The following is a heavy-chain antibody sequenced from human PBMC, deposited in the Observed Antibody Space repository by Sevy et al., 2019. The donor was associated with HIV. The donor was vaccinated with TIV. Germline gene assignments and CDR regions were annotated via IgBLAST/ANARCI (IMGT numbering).Heavy chain of an antibody. V-gene: IGHV3-23*01. CDR2: ISGSGTKT. CDR3: AARKDDFDC. Sequence: GGSLRLSCAASGFTFSDFAMSWVRQAPEKGLEWVSAISGSGTKTYYSDSVRGRFTISRDNSKITQYLQMNSLRTEDTAVYYCAARKDDFDCWGQGTLVTVSS. D-gene: IGHD2-15*01. J-gene: IGHJ4*02. CDR1: GFTFSDFA.